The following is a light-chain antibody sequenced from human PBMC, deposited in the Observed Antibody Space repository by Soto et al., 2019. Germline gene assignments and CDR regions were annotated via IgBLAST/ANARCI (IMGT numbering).Light chain of an antibody. Sequence: QTVVTQPPSASGTPGQRVTISCSGSSSNIGHNTVNWYQQLPGTAPKLLIYSNDQRPSGVPARFSGSKSGTSASLAIGGLQSDDEADYYCATWDDSLNGWVFGGGTKVTVL. CDR3: ATWDDSLNGWV. V-gene: IGLV1-44*01. CDR1: SSNIGHNT. CDR2: SND. J-gene: IGLJ3*02.